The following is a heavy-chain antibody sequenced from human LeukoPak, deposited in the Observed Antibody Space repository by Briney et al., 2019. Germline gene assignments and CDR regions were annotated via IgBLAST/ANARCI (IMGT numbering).Heavy chain of an antibody. V-gene: IGHV3-7*01. CDR2: IKQDGSEK. Sequence: GGSLRLSCAASGFTFRSYWMSWVRQALGKGLEWVANIKQDGSEKYYVDSVMGRFTISRDSAKNSLYLQMNSLRAEDTAVYYCARDRYYYYYIDVWGKGTTVTVSS. CDR3: ARDRYYYYYIDV. J-gene: IGHJ6*03. CDR1: GFTFRSYW.